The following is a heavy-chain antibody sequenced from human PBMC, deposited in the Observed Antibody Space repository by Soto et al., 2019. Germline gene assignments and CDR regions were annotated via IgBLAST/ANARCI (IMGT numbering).Heavy chain of an antibody. CDR2: MYHTGSK. CDR3: ARRSSSSLGSLFDP. D-gene: IGHD6-6*01. Sequence: PSGTTSLTCAVYGGSFSGYFWNWLRQTPGKGLEWIGTMYHTGSKNYNPSLESRVTMSVDTSKNQFSLKLSSVTPTDTAVYYCARRSSSSLGSLFDPWGRGILGTVSS. V-gene: IGHV4-34*01. CDR1: GGSFSGYF. J-gene: IGHJ5*02.